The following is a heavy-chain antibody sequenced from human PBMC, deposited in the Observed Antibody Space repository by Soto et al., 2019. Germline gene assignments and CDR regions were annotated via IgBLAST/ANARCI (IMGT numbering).Heavy chain of an antibody. CDR3: ARRVDYVRGSYRYSPYFDY. Sequence: QVQLQESGPGLVKPSETLSLTCTVSGGSISSYYWSWIRQPPGKGLEWIGYIYSSGSTNYNPSLKRRVTITVDTSKNQFSLRLSSGTAADTAVYYCARRVDYVRGSYRYSPYFDYWGQGTLVTVSS. V-gene: IGHV4-59*08. D-gene: IGHD3-16*02. CDR2: IYSSGST. J-gene: IGHJ4*02. CDR1: GGSISSYY.